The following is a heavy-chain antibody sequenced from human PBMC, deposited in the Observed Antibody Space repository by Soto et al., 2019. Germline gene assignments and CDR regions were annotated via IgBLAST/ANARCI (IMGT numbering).Heavy chain of an antibody. CDR1: GYSISSSNW. D-gene: IGHD6-25*01. CDR2: IYYSGST. J-gene: IGHJ4*02. V-gene: IGHV4-28*01. CDR3: ARSGSGLKVAPPDY. Sequence: PSETLSLTCAVSGYSISSSNWWGWIRQPPGRGLEWIGYIYYSGSTYYNPSLKSRVIMSVDTSKNQFSLKLSSVTAVDTAVYYCARSGSGLKVAPPDYWGQGTLVTVSS.